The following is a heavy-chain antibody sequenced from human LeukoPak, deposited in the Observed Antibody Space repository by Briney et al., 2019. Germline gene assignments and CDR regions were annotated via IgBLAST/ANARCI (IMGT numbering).Heavy chain of an antibody. D-gene: IGHD3-3*01. CDR3: ARLYRTDFWSGYSTHFDV. Sequence: SETLSLTCTVSGGSISSYYWTWIRQPPGKGLEWIGYIYYSGSTNYNPSLKSRVTISVDTSKKQFSLKLSSVTAADPAVYYCARLYRTDFWSGYSTHFDVWSQGTMVTVSS. J-gene: IGHJ3*01. CDR2: IYYSGST. V-gene: IGHV4-59*01. CDR1: GGSISSYY.